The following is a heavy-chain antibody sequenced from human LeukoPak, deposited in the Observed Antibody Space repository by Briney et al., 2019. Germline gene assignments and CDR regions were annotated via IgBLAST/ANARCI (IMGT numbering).Heavy chain of an antibody. CDR3: ARQLGYCSDGTCYFDS. D-gene: IGHD2-15*01. Sequence: GGSLRLSCAASRFTFSSYAMSWVRQAPGEGLEWVSAISTSGGTTYYADSVKGRFTISRDISESTLYLQMNGLRGDDTAIYYCARQLGYCSDGTCYFDSWGQGTLVTVSS. CDR1: RFTFSSYA. J-gene: IGHJ4*02. CDR2: ISTSGGTT. V-gene: IGHV3-23*01.